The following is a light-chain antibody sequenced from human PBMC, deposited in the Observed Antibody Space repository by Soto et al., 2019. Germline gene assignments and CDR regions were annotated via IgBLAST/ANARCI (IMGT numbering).Light chain of an antibody. J-gene: IGKJ4*01. CDR1: QSVSYN. V-gene: IGKV3-15*01. CDR2: GAF. Sequence: EIVMTQSPATLSVSPGETATLSCRASQSVSYNLAWYQQKPGQGPRLLIYGAFTRATGIPARFSGSGSGTDFTPTIRTLQSEDCAVYYCQQYKNWPPLTVGGGTKVAIK. CDR3: QQYKNWPPLT.